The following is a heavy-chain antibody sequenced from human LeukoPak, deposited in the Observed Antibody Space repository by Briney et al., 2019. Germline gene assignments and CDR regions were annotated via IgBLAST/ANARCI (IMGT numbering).Heavy chain of an antibody. Sequence: PGGSLRLSCAASGFTFSSYGMHRVRQAPGKGLEWVSSISYSSSYIYYADSMKGRFTISRDNAKNSLYLQMNSLRAEDTAVYYCATSAFDYWGQGTLVTVSS. CDR2: ISYSSSYI. CDR3: ATSAFDY. V-gene: IGHV3-21*01. CDR1: GFTFSSYG. J-gene: IGHJ4*02.